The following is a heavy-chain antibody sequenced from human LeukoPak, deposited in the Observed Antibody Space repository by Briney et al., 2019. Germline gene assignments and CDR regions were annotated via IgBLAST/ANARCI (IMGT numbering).Heavy chain of an antibody. D-gene: IGHD2-2*01. CDR3: ARQLGYCSSTSCYADKVDF. CDR1: GGSISSSSYY. CDR2: IYYSGST. V-gene: IGHV4-39*01. J-gene: IGHJ4*02. Sequence: PSETLSLTCTVSGGSISSSSYYWGWIRQPPGKGLEWIGSIYYSGSTYYNPSLKSRVTISVDTSKNQFSLKLSSVTAADTAVYYCARQLGYCSSTSCYADKVDFWGQGTLGTVSA.